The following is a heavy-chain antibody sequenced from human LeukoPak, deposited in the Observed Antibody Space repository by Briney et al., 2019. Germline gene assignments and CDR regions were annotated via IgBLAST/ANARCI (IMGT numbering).Heavy chain of an antibody. D-gene: IGHD3-10*01. CDR2: IYHSGST. Sequence: PSETLSLTCAVYGGSFSGYYWSWIRQAPGKSLEWIGYIYHSGSTFYTPSLKSRLTMLVDTSKNQFSLKLSSVTAADTAVYYCARAHGSPSVRLFEDWGQGTLITVSS. V-gene: IGHV4-34*10. J-gene: IGHJ4*02. CDR3: ARAHGSPSVRLFED. CDR1: GGSFSGYY.